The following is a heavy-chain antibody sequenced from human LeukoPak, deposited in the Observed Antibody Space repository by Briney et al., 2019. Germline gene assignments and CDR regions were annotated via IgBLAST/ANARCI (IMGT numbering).Heavy chain of an antibody. CDR1: VGSISSSSYY. J-gene: IGHJ4*02. Sequence: KTSETLSLTCTVSVGSISSSSYYWGWIRQPPGKGLEWIGSIYYSGSTYYNPSLKSRVTISVDTSKNQFSLNLSSVTAADTAVYYCAREGIAVAGVFDYWGQGTLVTVSS. D-gene: IGHD6-19*01. V-gene: IGHV4-39*02. CDR3: AREGIAVAGVFDY. CDR2: IYYSGST.